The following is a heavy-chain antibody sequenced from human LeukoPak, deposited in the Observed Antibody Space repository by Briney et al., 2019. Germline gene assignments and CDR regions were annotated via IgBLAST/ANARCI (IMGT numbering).Heavy chain of an antibody. CDR3: ARGKTYYDISKDAFDI. CDR1: SGSISSYY. Sequence: SETLSLTCTVSSGSISSYYWSWIRQPPGKGLEWIGYIYYSGSTNYNPSLKSRVTISVDTSKNQFSLKLSSVTAADTAAYYCARGKTYYDISKDAFDIWGQGTMVTVSS. D-gene: IGHD3-22*01. V-gene: IGHV4-59*01. J-gene: IGHJ3*02. CDR2: IYYSGST.